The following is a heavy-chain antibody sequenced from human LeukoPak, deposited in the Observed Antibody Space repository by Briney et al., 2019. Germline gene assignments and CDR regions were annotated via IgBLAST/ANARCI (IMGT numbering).Heavy chain of an antibody. J-gene: IGHJ4*02. Sequence: GGSLRLSCAVSGITLSNYGMSWVRQAPGKGLEWVAGISDSGGGTNYADSVKGRFTISRDNHKNTLYLQMNSLRAEDTAVYFCAKRGVVIRVILVGFHKEAYYFDSWGQGALVTVSS. CDR2: ISDSGGGT. CDR1: GITLSNYG. CDR3: AKRGVVIRVILVGFHKEAYYFDS. V-gene: IGHV3-23*01. D-gene: IGHD3-22*01.